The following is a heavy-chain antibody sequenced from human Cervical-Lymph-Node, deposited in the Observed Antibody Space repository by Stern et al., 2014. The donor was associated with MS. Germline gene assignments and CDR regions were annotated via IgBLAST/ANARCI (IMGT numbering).Heavy chain of an antibody. J-gene: IGHJ4*02. CDR1: GYTFTSYA. CDR3: ARDLVITAARQGNYFDY. V-gene: IGHV7-4-1*02. CDR2: INTNTGNP. D-gene: IGHD6-6*01. Sequence: VHLVESGSELKKPGASVKVSCKASGYTFTSYAMNWVRQAPGQGLEWMGWINTNTGNPTYAQGFTGRFVFSLDTSVSTAYLQISSLKAEDTAVYYCARDLVITAARQGNYFDYWGQGTLVTVSS.